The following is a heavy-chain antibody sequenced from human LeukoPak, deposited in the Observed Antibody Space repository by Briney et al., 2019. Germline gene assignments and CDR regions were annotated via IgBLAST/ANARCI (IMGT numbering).Heavy chain of an antibody. D-gene: IGHD6-13*01. Sequence: ASVKVSCKASGYTFTGYYMHWVRQAPGQGLEWMGWINPNSGGTNYAQKFQGRVTMTRDTSISTAYMELSRLRSDDTAVYYCARDMTSSSWPSMSVWGQGTLVTVSP. CDR1: GYTFTGYY. V-gene: IGHV1-2*02. CDR3: ARDMTSSSWPSMSV. CDR2: INPNSGGT. J-gene: IGHJ4*02.